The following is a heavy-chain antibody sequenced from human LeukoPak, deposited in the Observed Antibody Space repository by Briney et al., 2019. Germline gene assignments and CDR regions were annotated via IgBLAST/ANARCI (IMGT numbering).Heavy chain of an antibody. J-gene: IGHJ4*02. CDR1: GFIFSSYE. CDR2: ISSSGGTI. D-gene: IGHD6-13*01. V-gene: IGHV3-48*03. CDR3: ARASFSSSWSYFFDY. Sequence: PGGSLRLSCEASGFIFSSYEMNWVRQAPGRGLEWVSYISSSGGTIFHADSEKGRFTISRDNAKNSVFLQISSLRVEDTAIYYCARASFSSSWSYFFDYWGQGTLVTVSS.